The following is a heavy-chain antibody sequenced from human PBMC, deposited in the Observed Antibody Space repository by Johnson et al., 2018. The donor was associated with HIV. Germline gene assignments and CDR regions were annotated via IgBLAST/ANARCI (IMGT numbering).Heavy chain of an antibody. V-gene: IGHV3-30-3*01. CDR1: GFTFSLYA. CDR2: ILYDGSNK. CDR3: AKGGVAAAKGAFDI. D-gene: IGHD6-25*01. J-gene: IGHJ3*02. Sequence: VQLVESGGGVAQPGRSLRLSCAASGFTFSLYAMHWVRQAPGKGLEWVALILYDGSNKYYADSVKGRFTISRDNSKNTLSLQMNSLRAEDTAVYYCAKGGVAAAKGAFDIWGQGTMVTVSS.